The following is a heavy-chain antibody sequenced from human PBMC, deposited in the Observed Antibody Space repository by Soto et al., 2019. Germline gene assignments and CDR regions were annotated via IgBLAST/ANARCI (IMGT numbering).Heavy chain of an antibody. CDR2: MNPNSGNT. D-gene: IGHD3-22*01. CDR1: GYTFTSDD. J-gene: IGHJ4*02. Sequence: ASVKGYCKTSGYTFTSDDINWVRQATGQGLEWMGWMNPNSGNTGYAQKFQGRVTMTRNTSISTAYMELSSLRSEDTAVYYCARGRPYSSGNYYFDYWGQGTLVTVSS. V-gene: IGHV1-8*01. CDR3: ARGRPYSSGNYYFDY.